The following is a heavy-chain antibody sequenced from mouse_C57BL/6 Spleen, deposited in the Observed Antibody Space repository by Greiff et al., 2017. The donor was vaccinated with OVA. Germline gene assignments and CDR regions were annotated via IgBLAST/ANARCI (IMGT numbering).Heavy chain of an antibody. CDR1: GYTFTSYW. V-gene: IGHV1-64*01. CDR3: ARGVSTVVGGCAY. Sequence: VQLQQPGAELVKPGASVKLSCTASGYTFTSYWMHWVKQRPGQGLEWIGMIHPNSGSTNYNEKFKSKATLTVDKSPSTAYMQLRSLTSEDSAVYYCARGVSTVVGGCAYWGQGTLVTVSA. CDR2: IHPNSGST. D-gene: IGHD1-1*01. J-gene: IGHJ3*01.